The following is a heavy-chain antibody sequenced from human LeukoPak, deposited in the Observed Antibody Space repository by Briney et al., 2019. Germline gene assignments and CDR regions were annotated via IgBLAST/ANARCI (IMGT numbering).Heavy chain of an antibody. Sequence: GASVKVSCKASGYTFTGYYMHWVRQAPGQGLEWMGWINPNSGGTNYAQKLQGRVTMTTDTSTSTAYMELRSLRSDDTAVYYCARYNYDYVWGAGGYFDYWGQGTLVTVSS. D-gene: IGHD3-16*01. CDR3: ARYNYDYVWGAGGYFDY. CDR1: GYTFTGYY. J-gene: IGHJ4*02. CDR2: INPNSGGT. V-gene: IGHV1-2*02.